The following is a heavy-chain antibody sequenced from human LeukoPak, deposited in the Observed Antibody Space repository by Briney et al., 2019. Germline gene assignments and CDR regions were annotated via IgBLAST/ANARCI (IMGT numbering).Heavy chain of an antibody. CDR3: ARDSSGYYHYYYYYMDV. CDR1: GFTFSSYS. V-gene: IGHV3-48*01. D-gene: IGHD3-22*01. J-gene: IGHJ6*03. CDR2: ISSSSSTI. Sequence: GGSLRLSCAASGFTFSSYSMNRVRQAPGKGLEWVSYISSSSSTIYYADSVKGRFTISRDNAKNSLYLQMNSLGAEDTAVYYCARDSSGYYHYYYYYMDVWGKGTTVTVSS.